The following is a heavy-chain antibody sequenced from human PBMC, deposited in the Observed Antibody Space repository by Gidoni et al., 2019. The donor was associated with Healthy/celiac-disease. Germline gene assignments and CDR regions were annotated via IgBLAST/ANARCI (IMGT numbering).Heavy chain of an antibody. CDR2: ISWDGGST. D-gene: IGHD4-17*01. V-gene: IGHV3-43*01. CDR3: AKDDNDDYGDYIVD. Sequence: EVQLVESGGVVVQPGGSLRLSCAASGFTFDDYTMHWVRQAPGKGLEWVSLISWDGGSTYYADSVKGRFTISRDNSKNSLYLQMNSLRTEDTALYYCAKDDNDDYGDYIVDWGQGTLVTVSS. CDR1: GFTFDDYT. J-gene: IGHJ4*02.